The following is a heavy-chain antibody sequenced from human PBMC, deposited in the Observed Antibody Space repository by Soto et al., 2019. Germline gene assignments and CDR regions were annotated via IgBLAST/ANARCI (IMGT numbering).Heavy chain of an antibody. CDR1: GGSISSSSYY. J-gene: IGHJ4*02. V-gene: IGHV4-39*01. Sequence: PSETLSLTCTVSGGSISSSSYYWGWIRQPPGKGLEWIGSIYYSGSTYYNPSLKSRVTISVDTSKNQFSLKLSSVTAADTAVYYCAGFYILTVYYYFDYWGQGTLVTVSS. CDR3: AGFYILTVYYYFDY. CDR2: IYYSGST. D-gene: IGHD3-9*01.